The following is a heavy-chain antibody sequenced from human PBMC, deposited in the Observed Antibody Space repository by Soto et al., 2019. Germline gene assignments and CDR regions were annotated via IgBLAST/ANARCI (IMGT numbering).Heavy chain of an antibody. V-gene: IGHV3-21*01. CDR1: GFTFSSYS. Sequence: PGGSLRLSCAASGFTFSSYSMNWVRQAPGKGLEWVSSISSSSSYIYYADSVKGRFTISRDNAKNSLYLQMNSLRAEDTAVYYCARSSPVALGLSHCSGGSCYYYMDVWGKGTTVTASS. D-gene: IGHD2-15*01. J-gene: IGHJ6*03. CDR2: ISSSSSYI. CDR3: ARSSPVALGLSHCSGGSCYYYMDV.